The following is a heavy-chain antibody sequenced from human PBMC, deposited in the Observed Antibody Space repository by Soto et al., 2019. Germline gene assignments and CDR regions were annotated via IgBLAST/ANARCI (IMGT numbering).Heavy chain of an antibody. CDR1: GGSISSSSYY. J-gene: IGHJ4*02. CDR2: IYYSGST. D-gene: IGHD2-15*01. CDR3: AKSFGRIYHFDY. Sequence: AETLSLTCAVSGGSISSSSYYWGWIRQPPGKGLEWIGTIYYSGSTYYNPSLKSRVSISVDTSKNQFSLNLSSVTAADTAIYYCAKSFGRIYHFDYWGQGTLVTVSS. V-gene: IGHV4-39*01.